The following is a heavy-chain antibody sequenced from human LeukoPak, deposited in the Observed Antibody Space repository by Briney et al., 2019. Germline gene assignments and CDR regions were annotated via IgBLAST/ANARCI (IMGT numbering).Heavy chain of an antibody. CDR2: ISGSGGST. CDR1: GFTFSNYA. CDR3: AKDLAGSGSYSFDH. D-gene: IGHD1-26*01. J-gene: IGHJ4*02. Sequence: PGGSLRLSCAASGFTFSNYAMNWVRQAPGRGLEWVSAISGSGGSTYYADSVKGRFTISRDNSKNTLYLQMNSLRAEDTAVYYCAKDLAGSGSYSFDHWGQGTLVTVSS. V-gene: IGHV3-23*01.